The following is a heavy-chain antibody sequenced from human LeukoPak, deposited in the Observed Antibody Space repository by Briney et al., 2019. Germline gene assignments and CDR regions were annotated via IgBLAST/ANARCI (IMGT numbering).Heavy chain of an antibody. CDR2: ISYDGSNK. Sequence: TGGSLRLSCAASGFTFSSYAMHWVRQAPGKGLEWVAVISYDGSNKYYADSVKGRFTISRDNSKNTLYLQMNSLRAEDTAVYYCARDWAPRGYSCGLPMDYWGQGTLVTVSS. CDR1: GFTFSSYA. J-gene: IGHJ4*02. V-gene: IGHV3-30-3*01. D-gene: IGHD5-18*01. CDR3: ARDWAPRGYSCGLPMDY.